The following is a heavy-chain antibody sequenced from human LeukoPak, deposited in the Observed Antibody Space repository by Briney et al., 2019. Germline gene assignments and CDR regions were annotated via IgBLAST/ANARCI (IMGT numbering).Heavy chain of an antibody. J-gene: IGHJ6*02. CDR2: IGTAGDT. CDR1: GFTFSAYD. CDR3: ARTGKEYQYHGMDV. V-gene: IGHV3-13*01. Sequence: PGGSLRLSCAASGFTFSAYDMRWVRQTTGKGLEWVSSIGTAGDTYYPGSVKGRFTISRDNDKKSLYLQMNSLRAGDTAVYYCARTGKEYQYHGMDVWGQGTTVTVSS. D-gene: IGHD1-1*01.